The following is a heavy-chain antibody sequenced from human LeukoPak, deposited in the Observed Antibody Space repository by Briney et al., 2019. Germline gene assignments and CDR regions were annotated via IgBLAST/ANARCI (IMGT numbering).Heavy chain of an antibody. CDR1: GFTFSNYA. Sequence: TGGSLRLSCAASGFTFSNYAMNWVRQAPGKGLEWVSHISGSGGTTYYADSVKGRFTISRDNSKNTLYLQMNSLRAEDTAVYYCAKDTAVVTPRCFDYWGQGALVTVSS. CDR3: AKDTAVVTPRCFDY. CDR2: ISGSGGTT. V-gene: IGHV3-23*01. D-gene: IGHD2-15*01. J-gene: IGHJ4*02.